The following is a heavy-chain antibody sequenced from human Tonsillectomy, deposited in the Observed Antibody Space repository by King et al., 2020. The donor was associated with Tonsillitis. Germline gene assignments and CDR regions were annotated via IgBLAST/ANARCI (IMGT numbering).Heavy chain of an antibody. CDR3: ARGLITLLRGVLPRRYYYMDV. D-gene: IGHD3-10*01. Sequence: VQLVQSGAEMKKPGSSVKVSCKASGGTFSSYSISWVRQAPGQGLEWMGGIIPIFDTSNYAQKFQGRVTITADEPTSTAYMELSGLRSEDTAVYYYARGLITLLRGVLPRRYYYMDVWGKGTTVTVSS. J-gene: IGHJ6*03. V-gene: IGHV1-69*01. CDR2: IIPIFDTS. CDR1: GGTFSSYS.